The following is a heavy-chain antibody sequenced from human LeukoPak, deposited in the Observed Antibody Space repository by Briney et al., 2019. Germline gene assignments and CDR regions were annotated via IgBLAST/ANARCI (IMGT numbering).Heavy chain of an antibody. J-gene: IGHJ2*01. CDR3: ARHEGSGFYYRYFDL. Sequence: SEALSLTCTVSGGSTSSSSYFWGWIRQPPGKGLGWIGSIYYSGNTYYNPSLKSRVTISVDTSKNQFSLKLSSVTAADTAVYYCARHEGSGFYYRYFDLWGRGTLVTVSS. V-gene: IGHV4-39*01. D-gene: IGHD5-12*01. CDR1: GGSTSSSSYF. CDR2: IYYSGNT.